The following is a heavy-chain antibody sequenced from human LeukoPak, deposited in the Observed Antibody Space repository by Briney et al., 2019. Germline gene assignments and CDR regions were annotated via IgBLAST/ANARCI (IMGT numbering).Heavy chain of an antibody. CDR3: ARDVNDAFDI. J-gene: IGHJ3*02. Sequence: PGGSLRLSCTASGFTLSSYEMSWIRQAPGKGLEWVSSIDYSGGSTYYADSVKGRFTISRDNSKNTLYLQMNSLRGEDTAVYYCARDVNDAFDIWGQGTMVTVSS. V-gene: IGHV3-23*01. CDR2: IDYSGGST. CDR1: GFTLSSYE.